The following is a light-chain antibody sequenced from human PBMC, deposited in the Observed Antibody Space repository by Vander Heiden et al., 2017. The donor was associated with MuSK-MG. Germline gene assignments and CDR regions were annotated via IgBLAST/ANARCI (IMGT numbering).Light chain of an antibody. CDR2: STN. Sequence: QSVLTQPPSASGTPAQRVTISCSGSDSNIGTSTGSGYQQLPGMAPQLLIYSTNKRPSGVPDRFSGAKSGPSASLIISGLQSEDEADYSCAAWDDSLNGPVFGGGTKLTVL. V-gene: IGLV1-44*01. CDR1: DSNIGTST. CDR3: AAWDDSLNGPV. J-gene: IGLJ3*02.